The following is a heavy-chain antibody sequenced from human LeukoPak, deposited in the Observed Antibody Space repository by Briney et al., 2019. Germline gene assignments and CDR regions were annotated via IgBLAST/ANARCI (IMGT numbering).Heavy chain of an antibody. CDR1: GYTFTDYF. Sequence: ASVKVSCKASGYTFTDYFIHWVRQAPGQGLEWMGWINPNIGDASYAQKFQDRVTITRDRSINTAYMELSRLTSDDTAVYYCARMALAGGASIGFDSWGQGTLVTVSS. CDR3: ARMALAGGASIGFDS. CDR2: INPNIGDA. V-gene: IGHV1-2*02. D-gene: IGHD2-8*02. J-gene: IGHJ5*01.